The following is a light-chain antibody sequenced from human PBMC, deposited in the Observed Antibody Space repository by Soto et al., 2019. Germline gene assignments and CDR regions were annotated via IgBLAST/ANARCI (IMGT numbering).Light chain of an antibody. Sequence: QLVLTQSTSSSASLGASVKHTCTLSSGHSSYAIAWHQQKQEKGPRYLMKLNSYGIHSKGDRIPDRFSCSSSGADRYLTIYSLQSEDEGYYYCQTWGTGRGFGTRTKVTVL. V-gene: IGLV4-69*01. J-gene: IGLJ1*01. CDR1: SGHSSYA. CDR2: LNSYGIH. CDR3: QTWGTGRG.